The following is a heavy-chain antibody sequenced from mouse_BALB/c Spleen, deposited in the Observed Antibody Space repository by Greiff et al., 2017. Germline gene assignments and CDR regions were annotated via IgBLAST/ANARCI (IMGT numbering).Heavy chain of an antibody. V-gene: IGHV1-80*01. J-gene: IGHJ4*01. CDR1: GYAFSSYW. D-gene: IGHD2-2*01. Sequence: VQLQESGAELVRPGSSVKISCKASGYAFSSYWMNWVKQRPGQGLEWIGQIYPGDGDTNYNGKFKGKATLTADKSSSTAYMQLSSLTSEDSAVYFCAREGYHDAMDYWGQGTSVTVSS. CDR2: IYPGDGDT. CDR3: AREGYHDAMDY.